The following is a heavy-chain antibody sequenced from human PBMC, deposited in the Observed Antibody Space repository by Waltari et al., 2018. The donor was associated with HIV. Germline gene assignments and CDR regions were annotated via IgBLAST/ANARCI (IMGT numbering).Heavy chain of an antibody. V-gene: IGHV3-21*01. CDR1: GLSFSSYT. J-gene: IGHJ4*02. CDR2: FSGSSTYI. CDR3: ARASMWGFDY. Sequence: EVQLVVSGGGLVKPGGSLRLSCAASGLSFSSYTMDWVRQAPGKGLEWVSFFSGSSTYIYYADSVKGRFTISRDNAKNSLYLQMNSLRAEDTAVYYCARASMWGFDYWGQGTMVTVSS. D-gene: IGHD1-26*01.